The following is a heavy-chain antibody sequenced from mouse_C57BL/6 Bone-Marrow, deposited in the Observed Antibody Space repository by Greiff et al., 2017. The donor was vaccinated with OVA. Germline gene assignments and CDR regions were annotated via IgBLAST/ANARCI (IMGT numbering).Heavy chain of an antibody. CDR2: FHPYNDDT. Sequence: VQGVESGAELVKPGASVKMSCKASGYNFTTYPIEWMKKNHGKSLEWIGNFHPYNDDTKYTETIKGKATFTVEKSSSTVYLGLSRLTSDDSAVYYCARSEYGYPYFDYWGQGTTLTVSS. J-gene: IGHJ2*01. CDR1: GYNFTTYP. D-gene: IGHD2-2*01. V-gene: IGHV1-47*01. CDR3: ARSEYGYPYFDY.